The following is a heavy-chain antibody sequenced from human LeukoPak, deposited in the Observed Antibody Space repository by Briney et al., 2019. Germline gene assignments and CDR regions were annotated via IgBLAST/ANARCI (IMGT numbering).Heavy chain of an antibody. D-gene: IGHD1-26*01. V-gene: IGHV3-23*01. J-gene: IGHJ3*02. CDR2: ISGSGGST. CDR3: AKLGWELYDAFDI. Sequence: GGSLRLSCAASGFTFSSYGMSWVRQAPGKGLEWVSAISGSGGSTYYADSVKGRFTISRDNSKNTLYLQMNSLRAEDTAVYYCAKLGWELYDAFDIWGQGTMVTVSS. CDR1: GFTFSSYG.